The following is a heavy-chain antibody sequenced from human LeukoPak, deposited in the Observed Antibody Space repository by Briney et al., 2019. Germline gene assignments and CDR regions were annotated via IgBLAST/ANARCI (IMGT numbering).Heavy chain of an antibody. Sequence: SETLSLTCTVSGGSISSGGYYWSWIRQPPGKGLEWIGYIYHSGSTYYNPSLKSRVTISVDRSKNQFSLKLSSVTAADTAVYYCARTEALTGYYTPIDYWGQGTLVTVSS. CDR2: IYHSGST. D-gene: IGHD3/OR15-3a*01. V-gene: IGHV4-30-2*01. CDR3: ARTEALTGYYTPIDY. J-gene: IGHJ4*02. CDR1: GGSISSGGYY.